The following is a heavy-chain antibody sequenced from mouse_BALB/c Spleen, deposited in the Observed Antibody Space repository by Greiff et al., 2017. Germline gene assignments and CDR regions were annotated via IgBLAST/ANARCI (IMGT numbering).Heavy chain of an antibody. Sequence: QVQLQQSGPELVSPGVSVKISCKGSGYTFTDYALHWVKQSHAKSLEWIGVISTYSGNTNYNQKFKGKATVTVDKSSSTAYMELARLTSEDSAIYYCARGRYDSAWFAYWGQGTLVTVSA. J-gene: IGHJ3*01. CDR3: ARGRYDSAWFAY. D-gene: IGHD2-14*01. V-gene: IGHV1-67*01. CDR2: ISTYSGNT. CDR1: GYTFTDYA.